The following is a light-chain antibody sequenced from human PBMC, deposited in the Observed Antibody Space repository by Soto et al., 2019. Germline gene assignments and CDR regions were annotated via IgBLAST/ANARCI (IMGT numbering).Light chain of an antibody. CDR3: SSYTPSSTVV. CDR1: SSDIGGYNS. J-gene: IGLJ2*01. Sequence: QSVLTQAASVSGSPGQSITISCTGTSSDIGGYNSVSWYQQHPGKAPKLMIYDVSNRPSGVSNRFSASKSGNTASLTISGLWAEDEADYYCSSYTPSSTVVFGGGTKLTVL. V-gene: IGLV2-14*03. CDR2: DVS.